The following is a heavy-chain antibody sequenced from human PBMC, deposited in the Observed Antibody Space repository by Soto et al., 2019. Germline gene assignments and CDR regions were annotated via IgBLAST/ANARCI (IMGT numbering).Heavy chain of an antibody. J-gene: IGHJ5*02. V-gene: IGHV3-9*01. CDR2: ISWNSGSI. CDR1: GFTFDDYA. CDR3: AKGDIFGTKSGWFGP. D-gene: IGHD3-3*02. Sequence: EVQLVESGGGLVQPGRSLRLSCAASGFTFDDYAMHWVRQAPGKGLEWVSGISWNSGSIGYADSVKGRFTISRDNAKNSLYLQMNSLRAEDTALYYCAKGDIFGTKSGWFGPWGQGTLVTVSS.